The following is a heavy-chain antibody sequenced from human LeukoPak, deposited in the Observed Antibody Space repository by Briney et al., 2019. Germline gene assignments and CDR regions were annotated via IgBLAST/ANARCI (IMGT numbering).Heavy chain of an antibody. V-gene: IGHV3-23*01. D-gene: IGHD3-10*01. CDR2: ISGSGGST. J-gene: IGHJ4*02. CDR1: GFTFSSYA. CDR3: AKVLGQQSGRGRYFDY. Sequence: GGSLRLSCAASGFTFSSYAMSWVRQAPGKGLEWVSAISGSGGSTYYADSVKGRFTISRDNSKNTLYLQMNSLRAEDTAVYYCAKVLGQQSGRGRYFDYWGQGTLVTVSS.